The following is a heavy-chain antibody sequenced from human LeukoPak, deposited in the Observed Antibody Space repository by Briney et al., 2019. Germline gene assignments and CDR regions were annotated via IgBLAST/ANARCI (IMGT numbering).Heavy chain of an antibody. J-gene: IGHJ5*02. D-gene: IGHD3-3*02. V-gene: IGHV4-59*01. CDR2: IYYSGNS. CDR1: GGSISSYY. Sequence: PSETLSLTCTVSGGSISSYYWSWIRQPPGQGLEWIGYIYYSGNSNYNPSLKSRVTISADTSKNEFSLKLSSVTAADTAVYYCATSPRRALANWFDPWGQGTLVTVSS. CDR3: ATSPRRALANWFDP.